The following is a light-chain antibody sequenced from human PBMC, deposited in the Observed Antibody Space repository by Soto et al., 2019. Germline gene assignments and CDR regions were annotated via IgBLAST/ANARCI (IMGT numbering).Light chain of an antibody. CDR2: GAS. J-gene: IGKJ1*01. CDR1: QSFSDW. Sequence: DIQMTQSPSTLSASVGDRVTITCRASQSFSDWLAWYQQKLGKAPKLLIYGASNLESGVPSRFSGIGAGKEFTLTINSLQPDDFATYYCQQYNNSPWTFGQGTKVVIK. V-gene: IGKV1-5*01. CDR3: QQYNNSPWT.